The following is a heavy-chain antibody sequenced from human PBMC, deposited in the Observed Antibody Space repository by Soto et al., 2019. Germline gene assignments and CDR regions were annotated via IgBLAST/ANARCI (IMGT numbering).Heavy chain of an antibody. Sequence: GGSLRLSCAASGFTFSSYSMNWVRQAPGKGLEWVSSISSSSSYIYYADSVKGRFTISRDNAKNSLYLQMNSLRAEDTAVYYCAGDLGVAAAGPFDYWGQGTLVTVSS. J-gene: IGHJ4*02. V-gene: IGHV3-21*01. CDR1: GFTFSSYS. CDR3: AGDLGVAAAGPFDY. D-gene: IGHD6-13*01. CDR2: ISSSSSYI.